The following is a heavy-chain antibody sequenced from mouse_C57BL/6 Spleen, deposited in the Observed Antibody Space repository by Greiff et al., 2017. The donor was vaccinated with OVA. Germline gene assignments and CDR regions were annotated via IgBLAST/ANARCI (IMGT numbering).Heavy chain of an antibody. CDR3: ASPYYYGSSDWYFDV. Sequence: QVQLTQPGAELVKPGASVKLSCKASGYTFTSYWMHWVPQRPGRGLEWLGRIDPNSGGTKYNEKFKRKATLTVDKPSSTAYMQLSSLTSEDSAVYYCASPYYYGSSDWYFDVWGTGTTVTVSS. CDR1: GYTFTSYW. J-gene: IGHJ1*03. CDR2: IDPNSGGT. D-gene: IGHD1-1*01. V-gene: IGHV1-72*01.